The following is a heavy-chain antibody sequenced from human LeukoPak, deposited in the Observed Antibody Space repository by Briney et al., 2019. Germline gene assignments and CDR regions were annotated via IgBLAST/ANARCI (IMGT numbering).Heavy chain of an antibody. CDR1: GFTFSSYA. CDR3: AKSVYHSGNY. Sequence: SGGSLRLSCAASGFTFSSYAMHWVRQAPGTGLQWVAFMSYDGSNEYYADSVKGRFTISRDNSKNTLYLQMNSLSAEVTAVYYCAKSVYHSGNYWGQGTLVTVSS. V-gene: IGHV3-30*04. D-gene: IGHD3-10*01. J-gene: IGHJ4*02. CDR2: MSYDGSNE.